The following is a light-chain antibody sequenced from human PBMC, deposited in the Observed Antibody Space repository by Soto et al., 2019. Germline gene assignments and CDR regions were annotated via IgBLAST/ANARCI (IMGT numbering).Light chain of an antibody. CDR3: SSYTSRGTLV. V-gene: IGLV2-14*01. J-gene: IGLJ2*01. CDR1: SSDVGGYNY. Sequence: QSALTQPPSASGSPGQSITISCTGTSSDVGGYNYVFWYQQYPGKAPKRMISEVSNRPSGVSDRFSGSKSGNTASLTISGLKAVDEADYFCSSYTSRGTLVFGGGTKVTVL. CDR2: EVS.